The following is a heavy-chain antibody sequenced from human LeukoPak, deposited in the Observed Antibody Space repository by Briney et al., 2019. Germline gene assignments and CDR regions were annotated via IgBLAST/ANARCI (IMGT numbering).Heavy chain of an antibody. D-gene: IGHD4-17*01. Sequence: PSETLSLTCAVYGGSFSGYYWSCIRQPPGKGLEWIGEINHSGSTNYNPSLKSRVTISVDTSKNQFSLKLSSVTAADTAVYYCARGLTTATTNYYYYYMDVWGKGTTVTVSS. CDR2: INHSGST. CDR1: GGSFSGYY. J-gene: IGHJ6*03. V-gene: IGHV4-34*01. CDR3: ARGLTTATTNYYYYYMDV.